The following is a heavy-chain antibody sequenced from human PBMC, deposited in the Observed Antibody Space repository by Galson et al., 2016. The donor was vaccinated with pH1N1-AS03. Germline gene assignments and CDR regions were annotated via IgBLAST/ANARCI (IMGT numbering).Heavy chain of an antibody. D-gene: IGHD1-7*01. V-gene: IGHV3-21*01. CDR3: ARDRGWNYGGLDL. J-gene: IGHJ5*02. Sequence: LRLSCAASGFIFSAYPMNWVRQALGKGLEWVSFIGTSSTYIYYADSVKGRFTISRDNMKKSLYLQLNSLRAEDTGIYYCARDRGWNYGGLDLWGQGTLVTVSS. CDR1: GFIFSAYP. CDR2: IGTSSTYI.